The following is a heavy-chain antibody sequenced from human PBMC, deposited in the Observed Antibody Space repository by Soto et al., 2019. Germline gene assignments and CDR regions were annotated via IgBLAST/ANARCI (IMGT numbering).Heavy chain of an antibody. CDR1: GLTFSSYA. V-gene: IGHV3-30-3*01. J-gene: IGHJ5*02. CDR3: ARAGVVVVITTVWFDP. D-gene: IGHD3-22*01. CDR2: ISYDGSNK. Sequence: QVQLVESGGGVVQPGRSLRLSCAASGLTFSSYAMHWVRQAPGKGLEWVAVISYDGSNKYYADSVKGRFTISRDNPKNTLYLQMNSLRAEDTAVYYCARAGVVVVITTVWFDPWGQGTLVTVSS.